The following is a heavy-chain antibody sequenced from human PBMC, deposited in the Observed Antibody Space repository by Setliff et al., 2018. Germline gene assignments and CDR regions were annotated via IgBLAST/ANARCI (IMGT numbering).Heavy chain of an antibody. CDR1: GFTFSTYS. J-gene: IGHJ5*01. V-gene: IGHV3-23*01. D-gene: IGHD5-18*01. Sequence: GGSLRLSCAASGFTFSTYSMSWVRQAPGKGPQWVSAISGDSLHIYYTDSVKGLFTISRDNSKYTLYLQMHNLRAEDTAVYFCARSPGWIPWFDSWGQGTLVTVSS. CDR2: ISGDSLHI. CDR3: ARSPGWIPWFDS.